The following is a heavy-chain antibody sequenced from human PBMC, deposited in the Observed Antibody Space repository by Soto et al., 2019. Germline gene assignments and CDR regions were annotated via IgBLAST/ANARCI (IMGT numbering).Heavy chain of an antibody. J-gene: IGHJ4*02. CDR3: ARWWEPFLRYFDHNDY. CDR1: GGSFSGYY. V-gene: IGHV4-34*01. Sequence: SETLSLTCAVYGGSFSGYYWSWIRQPPGKGLEWIGEINHSGSTNYNPSLKSRVTISVDTSKNQFSLKLSSVTAADTAVYYCARWWEPFLRYFDHNDYWGQGTLVTVSS. CDR2: INHSGST. D-gene: IGHD3-9*01.